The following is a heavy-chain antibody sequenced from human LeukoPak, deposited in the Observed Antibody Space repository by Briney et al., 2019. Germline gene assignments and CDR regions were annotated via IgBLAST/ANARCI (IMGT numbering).Heavy chain of an antibody. J-gene: IGHJ6*02. CDR2: ISSGTSTI. D-gene: IGHD6-13*01. CDR1: GFTFSSYA. Sequence: PGGSLRLSCAASGFTFSSYAMSWVRQAPGKGLEWVSYISSGTSTIYYADSVKGRFTISRDNAKNSLYLQMNSLRAEDTAVYYCARVKGDRIAVAGTNGMDVWGQGTTVTVSS. CDR3: ARVKGDRIAVAGTNGMDV. V-gene: IGHV3-48*04.